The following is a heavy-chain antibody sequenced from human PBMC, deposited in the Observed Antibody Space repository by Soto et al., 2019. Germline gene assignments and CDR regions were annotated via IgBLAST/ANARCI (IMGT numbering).Heavy chain of an antibody. Sequence: QVQLVESGGGVVQPGRSLRLSCAASGFTFSSYAMHWVRQAPGKGLEWVAVISYDGSNKYYADSVKGRFTISRDNSKNTLYLQMNSLRAEDTAVYYCARVGYGSVSRIGYWGQGTLVTVSS. D-gene: IGHD3-10*01. CDR2: ISYDGSNK. V-gene: IGHV3-30-3*01. J-gene: IGHJ4*02. CDR1: GFTFSSYA. CDR3: ARVGYGSVSRIGY.